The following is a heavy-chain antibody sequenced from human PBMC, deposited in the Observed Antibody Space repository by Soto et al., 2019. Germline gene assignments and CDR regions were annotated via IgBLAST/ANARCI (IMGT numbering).Heavy chain of an antibody. CDR3: ARDPQQRLADSYYYGMDV. V-gene: IGHV3-21*02. D-gene: IGHD1-1*01. J-gene: IGHJ6*02. CDR2: ISGLSSYI. CDR1: GFSFSRYG. Sequence: EVQLGESGGGRVKPGGSLRLSCAASGFSFSRYGMNWVRQAPGKGLAFVSSISGLSSYIYYADSVKGRFTGSRDNAKNSLYVQMNSLRAEDTAVYYCARDPQQRLADSYYYGMDVWGQGTTVIVSS.